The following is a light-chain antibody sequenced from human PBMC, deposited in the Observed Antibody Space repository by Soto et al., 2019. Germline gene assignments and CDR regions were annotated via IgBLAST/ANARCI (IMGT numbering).Light chain of an antibody. Sequence: SVLTHPPSASVSPGQSVAISCTGTISDVGGYNYVSWYQQHPGKAPKLMIYEVNKRPSGVPDRFSGSKSGNTASLTVSGLQAEDEADYYCSSYAGSSNVFGTGTKVTVL. J-gene: IGLJ1*01. V-gene: IGLV2-8*01. CDR2: EVN. CDR3: SSYAGSSNV. CDR1: ISDVGGYNY.